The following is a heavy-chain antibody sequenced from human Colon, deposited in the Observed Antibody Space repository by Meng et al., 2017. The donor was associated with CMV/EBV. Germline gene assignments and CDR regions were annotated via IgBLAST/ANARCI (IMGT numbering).Heavy chain of an antibody. CDR1: GSSFSNSW. CDR3: ASTGPLYGLYFCY. J-gene: IGHJ4*02. D-gene: IGHD2-8*01. CDR2: TNEDGSDK. V-gene: IGHV3-7*01. Sequence: GESLKISCAASGSSFSNSWMIWVRRAPGKGLEWVAKTNEDGSDKYYVDSVKGRFTIFRDNAKNSMYLQMNSLRAEDTAVYYCASTGPLYGLYFCYWGQGTLVTVSS.